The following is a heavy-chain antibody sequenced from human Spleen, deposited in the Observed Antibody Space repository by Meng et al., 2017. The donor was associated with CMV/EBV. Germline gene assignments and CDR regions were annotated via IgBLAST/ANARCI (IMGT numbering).Heavy chain of an antibody. CDR3: ASRPGEWELLFDY. Sequence: VSGGSIGSSSYYWGWIRQPPGKGLEWIGSIYYSGSTYYNPSLKSRVTISVDTSKNQFSLKLSSVTAADTAVYYCASRPGEWELLFDYWGQGTLVTVSS. V-gene: IGHV4-39*07. J-gene: IGHJ4*02. CDR2: IYYSGST. D-gene: IGHD1-26*01. CDR1: GGSIGSSSYY.